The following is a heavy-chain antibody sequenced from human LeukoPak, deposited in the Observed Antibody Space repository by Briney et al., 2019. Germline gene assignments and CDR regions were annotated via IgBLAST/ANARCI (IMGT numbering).Heavy chain of an antibody. V-gene: IGHV4-34*01. CDR3: ARGRMVRGVLDY. CDR1: GGSFSGYY. Sequence: PSETLSLTCAVYGGSFSGYYWSWIRQPPGKGLEWIGEINHSGSTNYNPSLKSRVTISVDTSKNQFSLKLSSVTAADTAVHYCARGRMVRGVLDYWGQGTLVTVSS. J-gene: IGHJ4*02. D-gene: IGHD3-10*01. CDR2: INHSGST.